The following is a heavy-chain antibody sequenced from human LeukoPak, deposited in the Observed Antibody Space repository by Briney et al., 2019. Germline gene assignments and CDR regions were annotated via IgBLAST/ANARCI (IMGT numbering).Heavy chain of an antibody. CDR3: ARDGTSVMVDFDY. Sequence: ASVKVSCKASGYTFTDYYLYWVRQAPGQGLEWMGWINPNSGGTNYAQKFQGRVTMTRDTSISTAYMELSRLRSDDTAVYYCARDGTSVMVDFDYWGRGTLVTVSS. D-gene: IGHD5-18*01. CDR1: GYTFTDYY. CDR2: INPNSGGT. V-gene: IGHV1-2*02. J-gene: IGHJ4*02.